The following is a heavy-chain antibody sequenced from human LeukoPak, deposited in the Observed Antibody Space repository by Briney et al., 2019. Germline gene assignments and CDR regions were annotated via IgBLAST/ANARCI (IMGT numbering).Heavy chain of an antibody. Sequence: ASAKVSCKASGYTFTSYGISWVRQAPGQGLEWMGWISAYNGNTNYAQKLQGRVTMTRNISISTAYMELSRLRSDDTAVYYCASNLLLYYYYYMDVWGKGTTVTVSS. CDR3: ASNLLLYYYYYMDV. CDR2: ISAYNGNT. J-gene: IGHJ6*03. D-gene: IGHD3-10*01. CDR1: GYTFTSYG. V-gene: IGHV1-18*01.